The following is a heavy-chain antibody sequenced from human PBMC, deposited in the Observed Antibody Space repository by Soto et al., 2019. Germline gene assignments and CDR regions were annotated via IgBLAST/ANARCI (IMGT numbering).Heavy chain of an antibody. V-gene: IGHV4-31*03. D-gene: IGHD2-2*01. Sequence: QVQLQESGPGLVKPSQTLSLTCTVSGGSISSGGYYWSWIRQHPGKVLEWIGYIYYSGSTYYNPSLKSRVTISVDTSKNQFSLKLSSVTAADTAVYYCATSSTSANYFDYWGQGTLVTVSS. CDR1: GGSISSGGYY. CDR2: IYYSGST. J-gene: IGHJ4*02. CDR3: ATSSTSANYFDY.